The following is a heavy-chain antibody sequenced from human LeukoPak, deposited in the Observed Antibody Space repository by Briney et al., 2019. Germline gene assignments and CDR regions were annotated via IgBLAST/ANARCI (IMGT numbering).Heavy chain of an antibody. CDR3: ARVVSGWIQLWYVDY. V-gene: IGHV3-74*01. J-gene: IGHJ4*02. Sequence: GGSLRLSCAASGFSFSSTWMHWVRQVPGKGLVWVSRINSDGSSTIYADSVKGRFTISRDNAKNSLYLQMNSLRAEDTAVYYCARVVSGWIQLWYVDYWGQGTLVTVSS. CDR2: INSDGSST. CDR1: GFSFSSTW. D-gene: IGHD5-18*01.